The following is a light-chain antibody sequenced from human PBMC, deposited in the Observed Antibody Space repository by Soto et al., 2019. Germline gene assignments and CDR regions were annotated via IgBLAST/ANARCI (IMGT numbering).Light chain of an antibody. J-gene: IGKJ1*01. CDR1: QSVLYSSNNRNS. V-gene: IGKV4-1*01. CDR2: WSS. Sequence: DIVMTQSPDSLAVSLGERGTINCKSSQSVLYSSNNRNSLAWYQQKPGQPPKLLIYWSSTRESGFPDRFSCSRSGADYTITITSLQAEDVAVYCCQQYSSTPWSFGQGTKVEIK. CDR3: QQYSSTPWS.